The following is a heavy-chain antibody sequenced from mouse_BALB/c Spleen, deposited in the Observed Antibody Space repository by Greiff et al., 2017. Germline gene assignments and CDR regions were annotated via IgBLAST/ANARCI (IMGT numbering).Heavy chain of an antibody. CDR2: ILPGSGST. J-gene: IGHJ2*01. Sequence: QVHVKQSGAELARPGASVKLSCKATGYTFSSYWIEWVKQRPGHGLEWIGEILPGSGSTNYNEKFKGKATFTADTSSTTAYMQLSSLTSEDSAVYYCARGGNYGGNYFDYWGQGTTLTVSS. D-gene: IGHD2-1*01. CDR1: GYTFSSYW. V-gene: IGHV1-9*01. CDR3: ARGGNYGGNYFDY.